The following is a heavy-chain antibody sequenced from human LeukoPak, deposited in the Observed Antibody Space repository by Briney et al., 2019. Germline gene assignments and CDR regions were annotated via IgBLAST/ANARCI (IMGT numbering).Heavy chain of an antibody. D-gene: IGHD3-22*01. CDR2: IYSGGST. CDR3: ARRAGDYSHPYDY. Sequence: GGSLRLSCAASGFTFDDYGMSWVRQAPGKGLEWVSLIYSGGSTYYTDSVKGRFTISRDNSKNTLYLLMNSLRAEDTAVYYCARRAGDYSHPYDYWGQGILVTVSS. J-gene: IGHJ4*02. V-gene: IGHV3-53*01. CDR1: GFTFDDYG.